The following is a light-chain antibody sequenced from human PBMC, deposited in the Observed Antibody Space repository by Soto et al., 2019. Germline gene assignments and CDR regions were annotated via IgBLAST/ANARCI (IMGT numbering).Light chain of an antibody. CDR1: SSDVGAYNF. V-gene: IGLV2-8*01. Sequence: QSVLTQPPSASGSPGQSVTISCTGTSSDVGAYNFVSWYQQHPGKAPKLMIYQVTKRPSGVPDRFSASKSGNTASLTVSGLQAEDEADYYCSSYAVISFYVFGTGTKVTVL. CDR3: SSYAVISFYV. J-gene: IGLJ1*01. CDR2: QVT.